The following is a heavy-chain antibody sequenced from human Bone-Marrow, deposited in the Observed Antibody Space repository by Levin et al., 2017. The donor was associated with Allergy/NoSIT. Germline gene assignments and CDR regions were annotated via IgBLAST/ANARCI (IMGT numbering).Heavy chain of an antibody. CDR3: ARDPPTRRRSYGMDV. J-gene: IGHJ6*02. V-gene: IGHV3-20*01. CDR1: GFTFDDYG. CDR2: INWNGGST. Sequence: GESLKISCAASGFTFDDYGMSWVRQAPGKGLEWVSGINWNGGSTGYADSVKGRFTISRDNAKNSLYLQMNSLRAEDTALYHCARDPPTRRRSYGMDVWGQGTTVTVSS.